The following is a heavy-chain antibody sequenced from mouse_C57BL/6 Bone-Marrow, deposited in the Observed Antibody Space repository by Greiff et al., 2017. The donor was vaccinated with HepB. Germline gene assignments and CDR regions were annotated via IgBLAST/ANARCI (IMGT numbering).Heavy chain of an antibody. J-gene: IGHJ2*01. CDR3: ARKGYYGKGDYFDY. V-gene: IGHV1-47*01. CDR1: GYTFTTYP. CDR2: FHPYNDDT. D-gene: IGHD1-1*01. Sequence: QVQLKESGAELVKPGASVKMSCKASGYTFTTYPIEWMKQNHGKSLEWIGNFHPYNDDTKYNEKFKGKATLTVEKSSSTVYLELSRLTSDDSAVYYCARKGYYGKGDYFDYWGQGTTLTVSS.